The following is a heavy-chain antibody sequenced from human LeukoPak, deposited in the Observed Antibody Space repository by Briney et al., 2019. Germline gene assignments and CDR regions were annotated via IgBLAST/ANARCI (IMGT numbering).Heavy chain of an antibody. J-gene: IGHJ6*03. D-gene: IGHD6-19*01. Sequence: SETLSLTCTVSGGSISSSSYYWSWIRQPPGKGQEWIGYIYYSGSTNYNPSLKSRVTISVDTSKNQFSLKLSSVTAADTAVYYCARDREIAVAGAGGGDYYYYMDVWGKGTTVTVSS. CDR1: GGSISSSSYY. CDR3: ARDREIAVAGAGGGDYYYYMDV. CDR2: IYYSGST. V-gene: IGHV4-61*01.